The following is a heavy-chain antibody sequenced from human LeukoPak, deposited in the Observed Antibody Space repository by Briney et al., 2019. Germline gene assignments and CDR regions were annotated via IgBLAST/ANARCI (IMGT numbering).Heavy chain of an antibody. Sequence: GGSLRLSCAASGFTFSSYAMSWVRQAPGKGLEWVSAISGSGGSTYYADSVKGRFTISRDNSKNTLYLQMNSLRAEDTAVYYCTRERERIDCINGVCYPEYWGQETLVTVSS. V-gene: IGHV3-23*01. D-gene: IGHD2-8*01. CDR1: GFTFSSYA. CDR2: ISGSGGST. CDR3: TRERERIDCINGVCYPEY. J-gene: IGHJ4*02.